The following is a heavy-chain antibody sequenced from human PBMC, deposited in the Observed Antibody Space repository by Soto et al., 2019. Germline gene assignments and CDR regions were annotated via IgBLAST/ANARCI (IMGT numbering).Heavy chain of an antibody. CDR1: GFTFSRYW. CDR3: ARNYAYAEGYYWYGIDV. J-gene: IGHJ6*02. D-gene: IGHD3-16*01. V-gene: IGHV3-74*01. Sequence: EVQLVESGGGLVLPGWSLRLSCAASGFTFSRYWMHWVRQAPGKGLVWVSRISSYGSDTHYADSVKGRFTISRDNAKNTLYLQMNSLRAEDTAVYYCARNYAYAEGYYWYGIDVWGQGTTVTVSS. CDR2: ISSYGSDT.